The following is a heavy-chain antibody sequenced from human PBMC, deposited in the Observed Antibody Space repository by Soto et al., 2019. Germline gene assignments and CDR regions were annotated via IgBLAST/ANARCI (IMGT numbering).Heavy chain of an antibody. V-gene: IGHV3-30*18. CDR3: AKARESSHVVYYYGMDV. Sequence: QVQLVESGGGVVQPGRSLRLSCAASGFTFSSYGMHWVRQAPGKGLEWVAVISYDGSNKYYADSVKGRFTISRDNSKNTLYLQMNSLRAEDTAVYYCAKARESSHVVYYYGMDVWGQGTTVTVSS. J-gene: IGHJ6*02. D-gene: IGHD6-6*01. CDR2: ISYDGSNK. CDR1: GFTFSSYG.